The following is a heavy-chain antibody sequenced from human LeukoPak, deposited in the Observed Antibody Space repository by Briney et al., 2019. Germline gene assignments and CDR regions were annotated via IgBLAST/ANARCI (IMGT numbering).Heavy chain of an antibody. CDR1: GYTFTSYD. CDR2: MNPNSGNT. Sequence: ASVKVSCKASGYTFTSYDINWVRQATGQGREWMGWMNPNSGNTGYAQKFQGRVTMTRNTSISTAYMELSSLRSEDKAVYYCARENYGDYGFDYWGQGTPVTVSS. V-gene: IGHV1-8*01. CDR3: ARENYGDYGFDY. J-gene: IGHJ4*02. D-gene: IGHD4-17*01.